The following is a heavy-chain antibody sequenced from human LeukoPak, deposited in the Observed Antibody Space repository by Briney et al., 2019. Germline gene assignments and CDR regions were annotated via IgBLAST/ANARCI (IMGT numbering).Heavy chain of an antibody. CDR3: ATPSRGHAFDI. CDR2: FIPILRTP. Sequence: SVTVSCKASGGTISSYSMSWVRQAPGQGLEWLGGFIPILRTPKDAQKFQGRVSITTDESTNTVYMELSGLRSEDTAVYYCATPSRGHAFDIWGQGIMVTVSA. J-gene: IGHJ3*02. CDR1: GGTISSYS. D-gene: IGHD3-10*01. V-gene: IGHV1-69*05.